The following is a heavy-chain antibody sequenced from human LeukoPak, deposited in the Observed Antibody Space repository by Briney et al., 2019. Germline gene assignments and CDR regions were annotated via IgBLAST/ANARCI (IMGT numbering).Heavy chain of an antibody. CDR1: GGSISSGGNY. Sequence: SQTLSLTCTVSGGSISSGGNYWSSIRQHPGKGLEWIGYIYYTGSTYYNPSLKSRVTISVDTSKNQFSLRLSSVTAADTAVYYCARAGGGAPMFFYYYMDVWGKGTTVTVSS. CDR3: ARAGGGAPMFFYYYMDV. J-gene: IGHJ6*03. D-gene: IGHD3-10*02. CDR2: IYYTGST. V-gene: IGHV4-31*03.